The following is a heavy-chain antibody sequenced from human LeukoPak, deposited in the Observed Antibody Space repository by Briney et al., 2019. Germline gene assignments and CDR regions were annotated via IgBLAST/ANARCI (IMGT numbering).Heavy chain of an antibody. CDR2: IWYDEITK. V-gene: IGHV3-30*02. J-gene: IGHJ4*02. CDR3: AKEIWPTVTTPGRTYFDY. CDR1: GFTFRGYG. D-gene: IGHD4-17*01. Sequence: GGSLRLSCVASGFTFRGYGIHWVRQAPGKGLEWLAFIWYDEITKDYADSVKGRFTISRDNSKNTLYVQMNSLRADDTAVYYCAKEIWPTVTTPGRTYFDYWGQGTLVTV.